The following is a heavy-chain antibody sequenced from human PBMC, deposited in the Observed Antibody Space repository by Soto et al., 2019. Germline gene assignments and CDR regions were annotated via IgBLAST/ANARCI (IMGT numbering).Heavy chain of an antibody. V-gene: IGHV3-7*01. J-gene: IGHJ3*02. CDR2: IKEDGTEK. CDR1: GFTFGSYW. CDR3: ARDPEFSAFDI. Sequence: EVQLVESGGGVVQPGGSLRLSCAASGFTFGSYWMSWVRQAPGKGLECVANIKEDGTEKTYVDSVEGRFTISRDNAKNSLYLEMNNLRVEDTAVYYCARDPEFSAFDIWGQGTMVTVSS.